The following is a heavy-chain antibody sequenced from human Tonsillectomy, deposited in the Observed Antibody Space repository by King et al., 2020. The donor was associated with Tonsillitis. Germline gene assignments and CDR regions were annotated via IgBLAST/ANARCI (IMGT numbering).Heavy chain of an antibody. CDR3: ATGPSPDYGAHFEY. CDR2: ISYDGSSK. V-gene: IGHV3-30*03. Sequence: VQLVESGGGVVQPGRSLRLSCAASGFTFSSYGMHWVRQAPGKGLEWVAVISYDGSSKFYADSMKGRFSISRDNSKNTLYLQMNSLRAEDTAVYYCATGPSPDYGAHFEYWGQGTLVTVSS. CDR1: GFTFSSYG. J-gene: IGHJ4*02. D-gene: IGHD4-17*01.